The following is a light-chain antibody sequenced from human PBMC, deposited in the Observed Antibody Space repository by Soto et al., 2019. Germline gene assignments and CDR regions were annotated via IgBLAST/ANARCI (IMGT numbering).Light chain of an antibody. CDR3: QQYGSSPRT. CDR1: QSVLYSSNNKNY. J-gene: IGKJ1*01. CDR2: GAS. Sequence: DIVMTQSPDSPAVSLGERATINCKSSQSVLYSSNNKNYLAWYQQKPGQPPKLLIYGASSRATGIPDRFSGSGSGTDFTLTISRLGPEDFAVYYCQQYGSSPRTFGQGTKVE. V-gene: IGKV4-1*01.